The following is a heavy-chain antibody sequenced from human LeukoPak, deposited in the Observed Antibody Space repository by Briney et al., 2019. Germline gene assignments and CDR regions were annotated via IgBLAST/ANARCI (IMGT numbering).Heavy chain of an antibody. J-gene: IGHJ4*02. Sequence: GGSLRLSCAASGFTFSSYSMNWVRQAPGPGLEWVSSISSSSSYIYYADSVKGRFTISRDNAKNSLYLQMNSLRAEDTAVYYCARVSIVAFDYWGQGTLVTVSS. CDR3: ARVSIVAFDY. CDR2: ISSSSSYI. D-gene: IGHD5-12*01. CDR1: GFTFSSYS. V-gene: IGHV3-21*01.